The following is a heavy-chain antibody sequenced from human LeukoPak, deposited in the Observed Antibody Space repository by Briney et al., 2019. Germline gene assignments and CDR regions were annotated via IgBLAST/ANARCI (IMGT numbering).Heavy chain of an antibody. J-gene: IGHJ4*02. D-gene: IGHD1-7*01. Sequence: ASVKVSCKASGYTFTSYDINWARQATGQGLEWMGWMNPNSGNTGYAQKFQGRVTITRNTSISTAYMELSSLRSEDTAVYYCARVGRLELQVDYWGQGTLVTVSS. CDR3: ARVGRLELQVDY. V-gene: IGHV1-8*03. CDR2: MNPNSGNT. CDR1: GYTFTSYD.